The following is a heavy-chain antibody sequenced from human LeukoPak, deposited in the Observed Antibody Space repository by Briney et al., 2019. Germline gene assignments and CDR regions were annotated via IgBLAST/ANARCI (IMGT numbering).Heavy chain of an antibody. CDR3: AREPYGSGSYEPPRFYYYYMDV. Sequence: PGGSLRLSCAASGFTFSSYEMNWVRQAPGKGLEWVSYISSSGSTIYYADSVKGRFTISRDNAKNSLYLQMNSLRAEDTAVYYCAREPYGSGSYEPPRFYYYYMDVWGKGPRSPSP. J-gene: IGHJ6*03. CDR1: GFTFSSYE. V-gene: IGHV3-48*03. CDR2: ISSSGSTI. D-gene: IGHD3-10*01.